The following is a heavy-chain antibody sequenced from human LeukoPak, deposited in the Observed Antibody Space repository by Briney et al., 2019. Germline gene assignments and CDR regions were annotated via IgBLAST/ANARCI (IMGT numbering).Heavy chain of an antibody. V-gene: IGHV3-15*01. CDR1: GFTFSNAW. J-gene: IGHJ4*02. D-gene: IGHD3-3*01. CDR3: TTVPIDYDFWSGYYTGIGY. CDR2: IKSKTDGPTT. Sequence: KAWGSLILSCAASGFTFSNAWMSGVRPAPGKGREWVGRIKSKTDGPTTDYAAPVKRRFTLSRDDSKHTLYLQMNSLKTEDTAVYYCTTVPIDYDFWSGYYTGIGYWGQGTLVTVSS.